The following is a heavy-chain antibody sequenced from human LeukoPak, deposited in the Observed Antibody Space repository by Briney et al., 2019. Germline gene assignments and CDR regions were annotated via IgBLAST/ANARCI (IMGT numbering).Heavy chain of an antibody. V-gene: IGHV4-39*07. J-gene: IGHJ4*02. D-gene: IGHD5-12*01. CDR1: GDSISNVIYY. CDR2: IYYSGST. Sequence: PSETLSLTCTVSGDSISNVIYYWGWIRQPPGKGLEWIGSIYYSGSTYYNPSLKGRVTISVDTSKNQFSLNLSSVTAADTAVYYCARAGSHRNSGYDYWGQGTLVTVSS. CDR3: ARAGSHRNSGYDY.